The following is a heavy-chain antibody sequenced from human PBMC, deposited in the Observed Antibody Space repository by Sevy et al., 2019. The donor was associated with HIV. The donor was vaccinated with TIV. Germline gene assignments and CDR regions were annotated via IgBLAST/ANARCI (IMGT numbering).Heavy chain of an antibody. CDR2: ISGSGGGK. V-gene: IGHV3-23*01. CDR3: AKEFYRGSYLED. Sequence: GGSLRLSCAASGFTFSSFAISWVRQAPGKGLEWVSDISGSGGGKKYADSVKGRFTVSRDTAQNTVFLQMNNLRGEDTGLYYCAKEFYRGSYLEDWGQGTLVTVSS. CDR1: GFTFSSFA. J-gene: IGHJ4*02. D-gene: IGHD3-10*01.